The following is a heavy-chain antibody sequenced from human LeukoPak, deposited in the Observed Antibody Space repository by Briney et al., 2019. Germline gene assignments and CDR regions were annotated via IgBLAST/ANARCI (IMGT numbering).Heavy chain of an antibody. CDR3: ARDPDPYDSSGYYRY. CDR2: ISYDGGNK. D-gene: IGHD3-22*01. Sequence: GGSPRLSCAASGFTFSSYAMHWVRQAPGKGLEWVAVISYDGGNKYHADSVKGRFTISRDNSKNTLYLQMNSLRAEDTAVYYCARDPDPYDSSGYYRYWGQGTLVTVSS. V-gene: IGHV3-30*04. CDR1: GFTFSSYA. J-gene: IGHJ4*02.